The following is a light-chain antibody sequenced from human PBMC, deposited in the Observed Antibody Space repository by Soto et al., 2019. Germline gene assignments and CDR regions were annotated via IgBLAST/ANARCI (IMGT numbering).Light chain of an antibody. Sequence: IVLAQSPATLSLSPGERATLSCRASQSVSSYLAWYQQKPGQAPRLLIYGADTRATGIPARFSGSGFGTAFTLTISSLQSEDFAVYYCQQYKNWPPITFGQGTRLEIK. J-gene: IGKJ5*01. V-gene: IGKV3-15*01. CDR2: GAD. CDR1: QSVSSY. CDR3: QQYKNWPPIT.